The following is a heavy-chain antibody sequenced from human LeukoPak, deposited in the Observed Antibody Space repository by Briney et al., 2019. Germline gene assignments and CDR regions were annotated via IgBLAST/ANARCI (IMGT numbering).Heavy chain of an antibody. D-gene: IGHD2-2*01. CDR2: IKQDGSEK. CDR3: ARGGDIVVPTYYYYMDV. J-gene: IGHJ6*03. V-gene: IGHV3-7*01. Sequence: GGSLRLSCAASGFTFSSYWMSWVRQAPGKGLEWVANIKQDGSEKYYVDSVKGRFTISRDNAKNSLYLQMNSLRAEDTAVYYCARGGDIVVPTYYYYMDVWGKGTTVTVSS. CDR1: GFTFSSYW.